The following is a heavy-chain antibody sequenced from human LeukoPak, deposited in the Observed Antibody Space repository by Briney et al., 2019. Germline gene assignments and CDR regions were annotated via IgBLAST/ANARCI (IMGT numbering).Heavy chain of an antibody. CDR1: GGSFSGYY. J-gene: IGHJ3*02. CDR3: ARGEGDYVWGSYRQGAFDI. V-gene: IGHV4-34*01. D-gene: IGHD3-16*02. CDR2: INHSGST. Sequence: SETLSLTCAVYGGSFSGYYWSWIRQPPGKGLEWIGEINHSGSTNYNPSPKSRVTISVDTSKNQFSLKLSSVTAADTAVYYCARGEGDYVWGSYRQGAFDIWGQGTMVTVSS.